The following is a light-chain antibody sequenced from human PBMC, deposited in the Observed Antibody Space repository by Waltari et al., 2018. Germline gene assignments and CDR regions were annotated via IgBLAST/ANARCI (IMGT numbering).Light chain of an antibody. CDR1: QGIRTW. CDR3: QQANSFPIT. V-gene: IGKV1D-12*01. CDR2: DAT. J-gene: IGKJ5*01. Sequence: IQVTQSPSSVPASIGARVNITCRASQGIRTWLSWYQKRPGEAPRLLIHDATSLQSGVPSRFSGGGSGTDFTLTISGLQPEDFATYYCQQANSFPITFGQGTRLDIK.